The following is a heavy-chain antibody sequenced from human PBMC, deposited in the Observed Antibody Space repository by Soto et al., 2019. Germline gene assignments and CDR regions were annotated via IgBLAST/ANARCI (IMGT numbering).Heavy chain of an antibody. V-gene: IGHV6-1*01. D-gene: IGHD3-3*01. J-gene: IGHJ6*03. Sequence: PSQTLSLTCAISGGSVSSNSAAWNWIRQSPSRGLEWLGRTYYRSKWYNDYAVSVKSRITINPDTSKNQFSLQLNSVTPEDTAVYYCARGLYYDFWSGTNYYYYKDVWGKGTTVTVSS. CDR2: TYYRSKWYN. CDR1: GGSVSSNSAA. CDR3: ARGLYYDFWSGTNYYYYKDV.